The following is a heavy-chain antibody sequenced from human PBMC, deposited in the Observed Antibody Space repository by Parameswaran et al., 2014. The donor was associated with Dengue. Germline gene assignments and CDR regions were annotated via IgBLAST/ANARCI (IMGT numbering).Heavy chain of an antibody. CDR2: MNPNSGNT. V-gene: IGHV1-8*01. CDR3: ARGQKRTRYREYYYYMDV. Sequence: WVRQAPGQGLEWMGWMNPNSGNTGYAQKFQGRVTMTRNTSISTAYMELSSLRSEDTAVYYCARGQKRTRYREYYYYMDVWGKRDHGHRLL. D-gene: IGHD1-14*01. J-gene: IGHJ6*03.